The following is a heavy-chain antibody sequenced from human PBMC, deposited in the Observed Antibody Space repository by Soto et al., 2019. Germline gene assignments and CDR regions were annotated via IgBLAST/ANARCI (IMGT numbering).Heavy chain of an antibody. CDR2: ISGGIGST. J-gene: IGHJ4*02. D-gene: IGHD3-22*01. V-gene: IGHV3-23*01. CDR3: AKAHTFRFYYFTGGDY. CDR1: GFSFGTYA. Sequence: EVQLLESGGGLVQPGGSLRLSCVASGFSFGTYAMTWVRQVPGKGLEWVSTISGGIGSTFYADSVKGRFTISRDISKNTLYLQMDTLRAGDSAVYYCAKAHTFRFYYFTGGDYWGQGTLVTVSS.